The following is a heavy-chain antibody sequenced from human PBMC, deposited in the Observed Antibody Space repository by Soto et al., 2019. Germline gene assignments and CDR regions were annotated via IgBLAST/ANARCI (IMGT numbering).Heavy chain of an antibody. D-gene: IGHD3-10*01. V-gene: IGHV1-69*13. CDR3: ARLVHYGSGSPPADY. CDR1: GGTFSSYA. J-gene: IGHJ4*02. Sequence: GASVKVSCKASGGTFSSYAISWERQAPGQGLEWMGGIIPIFGTANYAQKFQGRVTITADESTSTAYMELSSLRSEDTAVYYCARLVHYGSGSPPADYWGQGTLVTVSS. CDR2: IIPIFGTA.